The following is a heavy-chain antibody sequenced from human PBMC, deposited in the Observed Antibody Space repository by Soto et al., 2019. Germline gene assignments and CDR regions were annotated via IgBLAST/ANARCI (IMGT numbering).Heavy chain of an antibody. D-gene: IGHD2-15*01. CDR3: ARVGPRCSGGSCYSYYYYYMDV. CDR1: GGSFSGYY. Sequence: PSETLSLTCAVYGGSFSGYYWSWIRQPPGKGLEWIGEINHSGSTNYNPSLKSRVTISVDTSKNQFSLKLSSVTAADTAVYYCARVGPRCSGGSCYSYYYYYMDVWGKGTTVTVSS. CDR2: INHSGST. V-gene: IGHV4-34*01. J-gene: IGHJ6*03.